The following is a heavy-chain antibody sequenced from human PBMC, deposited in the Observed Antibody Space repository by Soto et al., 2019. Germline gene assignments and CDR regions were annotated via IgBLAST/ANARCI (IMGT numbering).Heavy chain of an antibody. CDR3: ARVKLAGRGSFHD. CDR2: IYHSGNT. J-gene: IGHJ4*02. Sequence: SETLSLTCAVSGYSITNGYYWGWIRQPPGKGLEWIGSIYHSGNTYYNPSLKSRVTRSIDTSKNQFSLKLRSVTAADTAMYYCARVKLAGRGSFHDWGQGTLVTVSS. CDR1: GYSITNGYY. V-gene: IGHV4-38-2*01. D-gene: IGHD3-3*02.